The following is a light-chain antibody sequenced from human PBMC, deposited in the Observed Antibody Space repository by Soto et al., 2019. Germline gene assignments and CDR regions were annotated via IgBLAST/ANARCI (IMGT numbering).Light chain of an antibody. CDR1: QSISSY. CDR2: AAS. J-gene: IGKJ1*01. Sequence: DIQMTQSPSSLSASVGDRVTITCRASQSISSYLNWYQQKPGKAPKLLIYAASSLQSGVPSRFSGSGSGTDFTLTISSLQPEDSATYYCQQSYSTPRTFGQGTKVDIK. V-gene: IGKV1-39*01. CDR3: QQSYSTPRT.